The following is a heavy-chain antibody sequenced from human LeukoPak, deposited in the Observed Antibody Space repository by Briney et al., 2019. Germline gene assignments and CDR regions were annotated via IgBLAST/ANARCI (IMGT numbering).Heavy chain of an antibody. CDR2: IFHRGST. Sequence: SETLSLTCTVSGGSVSGGSQFWSWIRQHPGNGLEWIGYIFHRGSTFYNPSLKSRVTISLDTSRNQFSLKLSSVTVADTAVYYCARGPDITMRVVEEAFDIWGQGTMVTVSP. D-gene: IGHD3-22*01. CDR1: GGSVSGGSQF. V-gene: IGHV4-31*03. J-gene: IGHJ3*02. CDR3: ARGPDITMRVVEEAFDI.